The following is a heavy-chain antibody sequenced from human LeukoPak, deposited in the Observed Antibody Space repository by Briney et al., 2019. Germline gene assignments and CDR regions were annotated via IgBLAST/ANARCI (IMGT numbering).Heavy chain of an antibody. CDR2: IYTTGST. V-gene: IGHV4-4*07. CDR3: ARGGEWSYDY. CDR1: GDSINDYY. J-gene: IGHJ4*02. D-gene: IGHD3-3*01. Sequence: PSETLSLTCTVSGDSINDYYWSWLRQPAGKGLEWLGRIYTTGSTNYTPSLNSLVTMSIDMSKNQFSLNLSSVTAADTAVYYCARGGEWSYDYWGQGTLVTVSS.